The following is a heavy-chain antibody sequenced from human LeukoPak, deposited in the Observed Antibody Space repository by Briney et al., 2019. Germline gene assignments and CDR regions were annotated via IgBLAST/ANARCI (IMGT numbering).Heavy chain of an antibody. V-gene: IGHV3-23*01. D-gene: IGHD3-22*01. CDR2: IGVSGNT. J-gene: IGHJ4*02. CDR3: AKRDSSGYYYFDS. Sequence: GGSLRLSCAVSGFTFSNYGMSWVRQAPGKGVEWVSVIGVSGNTFYSDSVKGRFTISRDNSKNTLYLQMNSLRAEDTAVYYCAKRDSSGYYYFDSWGQGILVTVSS. CDR1: GFTFSNYG.